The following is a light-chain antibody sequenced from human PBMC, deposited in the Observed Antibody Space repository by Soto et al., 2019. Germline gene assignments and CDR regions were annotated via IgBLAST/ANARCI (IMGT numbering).Light chain of an antibody. J-gene: IGLJ1*01. CDR1: SSDFGGYNY. CDR2: DVS. V-gene: IGLV2-14*01. CDR3: SSYASSSTVYV. Sequence: QSVLTQPASVSGSPGQSITISCTGTSSDFGGYNYVSWYQQRPGKAPKLMIHDVSNRPSGVSNRFSGSKSGSTASLTISGLQAEDEADYYCSSYASSSTVYVFGTGTKVTVL.